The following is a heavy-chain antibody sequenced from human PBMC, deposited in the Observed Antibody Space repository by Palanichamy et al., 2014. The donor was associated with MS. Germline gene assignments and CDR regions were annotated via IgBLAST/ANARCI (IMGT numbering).Heavy chain of an antibody. CDR2: FHPEDGET. CDR1: GYTLTELS. D-gene: IGHD3-16*02. J-gene: IGHJ3*02. Sequence: QVQLVQSGAEVKKPGASVKVSCKVSGYTLTELSMHWVRQTPGKGLEWMGGFHPEDGETIYARKFQGRVTMTEDTSTDTAYMEPSSLRSDDTAVYYCATLYVWGSYRRVIGAFDIWGQGTMVTVSS. V-gene: IGHV1-24*01. CDR3: ATLYVWGSYRRVIGAFDI.